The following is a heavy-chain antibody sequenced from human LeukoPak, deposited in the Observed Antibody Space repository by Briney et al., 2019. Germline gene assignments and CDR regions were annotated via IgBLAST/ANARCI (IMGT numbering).Heavy chain of an antibody. Sequence: SVKVSCKASGGTFSSYAISWVRQAPGQGLEWMGGIIPIFGTANYAQKFQGRVTITADESTSTAYMELSSLRSEDTAVYCCAREGPREDAFDIWGQGTMVTVSS. J-gene: IGHJ3*02. CDR3: AREGPREDAFDI. V-gene: IGHV1-69*13. CDR2: IIPIFGTA. CDR1: GGTFSSYA.